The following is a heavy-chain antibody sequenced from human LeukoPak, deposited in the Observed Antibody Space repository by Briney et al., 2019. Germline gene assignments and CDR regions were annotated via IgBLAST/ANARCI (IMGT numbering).Heavy chain of an antibody. J-gene: IGHJ4*02. CDR2: FSGSGGNT. CDR3: AKGYNRGWYYFDC. D-gene: IGHD6-19*01. V-gene: IGHV3-23*01. CDR1: GFTFSTYA. Sequence: GGSLRLSCAASGFTFSTYAMTWVRQAPGKGLEWVSGFSGSGGNTYYADSVKGRFTISRDDSKNMLYLQMNSLRAEDTAVYYCAKGYNRGWYYFDCWGQGTLVTVSS.